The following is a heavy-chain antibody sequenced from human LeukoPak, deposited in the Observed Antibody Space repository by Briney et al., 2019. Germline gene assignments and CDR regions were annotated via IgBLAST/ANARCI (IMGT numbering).Heavy chain of an antibody. Sequence: GGSLRLSCAASGFTVSSNYMSWVRQAPGMGLEWVSVIYRGGSTYYADSVKGRFTISRDNSKNTLYLQMNSLRAEDTAVYYCARARYSSSWYYWGQGTLVTVSS. CDR1: GFTVSSNY. D-gene: IGHD6-13*01. V-gene: IGHV3-53*01. CDR3: ARARYSSSWYY. CDR2: IYRGGST. J-gene: IGHJ4*02.